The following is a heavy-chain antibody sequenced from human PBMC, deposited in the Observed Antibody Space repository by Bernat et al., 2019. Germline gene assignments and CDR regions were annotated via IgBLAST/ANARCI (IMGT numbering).Heavy chain of an antibody. V-gene: IGHV3-33*01. CDR3: ARVSLYGAPASAMDV. Sequence: QVQLMESGGGVVQPGRSLRLSCEASKFTFSGYGMHWVRQAPGKGLEWVAVIWHDGSNENYADSVKGRFTISRDNSKNTLYLQMNSPKAEDTAVYYCARVSLYGAPASAMDVWGQGTTVTVSS. CDR2: IWHDGSNE. CDR1: KFTFSGYG. J-gene: IGHJ6*02. D-gene: IGHD4-17*01.